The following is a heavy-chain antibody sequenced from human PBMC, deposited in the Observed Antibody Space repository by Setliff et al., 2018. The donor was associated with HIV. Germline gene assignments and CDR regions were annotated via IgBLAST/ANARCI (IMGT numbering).Heavy chain of an antibody. CDR2: ISSSSSYI. V-gene: IGHV3-21*01. CDR1: GFTFSSYS. D-gene: IGHD5-18*01. CDR3: ARDGYSYGFFDY. J-gene: IGHJ4*02. Sequence: GGSLRLSCAASGFTFSSYSMNWVRQAPGKGLEWVSFISSSSSYIYYADSVKGRFTISRDNAKNSLYLQMNSLRAEDTAVYYCARDGYSYGFFDYWGQGTLVTVSS.